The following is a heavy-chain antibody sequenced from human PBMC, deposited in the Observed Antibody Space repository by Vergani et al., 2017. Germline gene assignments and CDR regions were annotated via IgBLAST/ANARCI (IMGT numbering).Heavy chain of an antibody. Sequence: QVQLQQWGGGLLKPSETLSLTCVVNGGSFTSYHWTWIRQSPGAGLEWVGDIDHTGRPDYNPSLKCRLTMSVDTSRNQFSLTLNSVTATDTAIYFCARVNTETNGHLYYYYYMDVWGQGTAVTVS. D-gene: IGHD4-11*01. CDR1: GGSFTSYH. J-gene: IGHJ6*03. CDR2: IDHTGRP. V-gene: IGHV4-34*01. CDR3: ARVNTETNGHLYYYYYMDV.